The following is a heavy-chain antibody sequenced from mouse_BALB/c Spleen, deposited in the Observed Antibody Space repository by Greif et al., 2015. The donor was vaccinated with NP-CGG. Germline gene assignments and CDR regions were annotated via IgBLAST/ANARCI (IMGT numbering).Heavy chain of an antibody. CDR2: IDPFNGGT. D-gene: IGHD2-1*01. J-gene: IGHJ4*01. Sequence: SGPELMKPGASVKISCKASGYSFTSYYMHWVKQSHGKSLEWIGYIDPFNGGTSYNQKFKGKATLTVDKSSSTAYMHLSSLTSEDSAVYYCARSFYYYYAMDYWGQGTSVTVSS. CDR3: ARSFYYYYAMDY. V-gene: IGHV1S135*01. CDR1: GYSFTSYY.